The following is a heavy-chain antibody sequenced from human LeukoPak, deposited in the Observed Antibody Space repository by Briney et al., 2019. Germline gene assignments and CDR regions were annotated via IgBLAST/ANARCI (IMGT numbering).Heavy chain of an antibody. Sequence: PSQTLSLTCTVSGGSINSYYWSCIGEPPRKGLGGIGYIYYCGSTNYNPSLKIRVTISVNTSKNQFSLKLSSVTAADTAVYYCARDRFSSYYYYMDVWGNGTTVTVSS. CDR1: GGSINSYY. V-gene: IGHV4-59*01. CDR3: ARDRFSSYYYYMDV. CDR2: IYYCGST. J-gene: IGHJ6*03. D-gene: IGHD3-16*01.